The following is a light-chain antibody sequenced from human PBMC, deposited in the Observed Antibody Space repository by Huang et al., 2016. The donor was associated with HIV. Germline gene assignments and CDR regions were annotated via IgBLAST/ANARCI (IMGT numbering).Light chain of an antibody. J-gene: IGKJ2*01. CDR2: EVS. CDR3: MHSTQHPYT. Sequence: DIVMTQTPLSLSVTPGQPASIPCKSSQSLLHSDGNTYLSWYLQKPGQPPQRLIYEVSTRCSGVPDRCSGSGSGTDFTVKISRVGAEYVGVYYCMHSTQHPYTFGQGTKLEIK. V-gene: IGKV2D-29*01. CDR1: QSLLHSDGNTY.